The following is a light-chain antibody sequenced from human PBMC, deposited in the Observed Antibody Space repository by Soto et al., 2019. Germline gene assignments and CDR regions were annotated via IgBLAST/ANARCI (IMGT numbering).Light chain of an antibody. CDR2: EVS. Sequence: QSALTQPPSASESPGQSVTISCIGTSSDVGGYNYVSWYQQHPGKAPKLMIYEVSNRPSGVPDRFSGSKSANTASLTVSGLQADDEADYYCSSYATSNNLGVFGGGTKLTVL. CDR3: SSYATSNNLGV. V-gene: IGLV2-8*01. J-gene: IGLJ2*01. CDR1: SSDVGGYNY.